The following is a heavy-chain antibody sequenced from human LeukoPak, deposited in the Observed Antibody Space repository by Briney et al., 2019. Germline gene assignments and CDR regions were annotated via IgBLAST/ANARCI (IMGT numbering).Heavy chain of an antibody. J-gene: IGHJ5*02. CDR2: IYYSGST. CDR1: GGSISSYY. CDR3: AGDQGYCSSTSCYVRNNWFDP. D-gene: IGHD2-2*01. Sequence: SETLSLTCTVSGGSISSYYWSWIRQPPGTALEWIGYIYYSGSTNYNPSLKSPVTISVDTSKNQFSLKLSSVTAADTAVYYCAGDQGYCSSTSCYVRNNWFDPWGQGTLVTVSS. V-gene: IGHV4-59*12.